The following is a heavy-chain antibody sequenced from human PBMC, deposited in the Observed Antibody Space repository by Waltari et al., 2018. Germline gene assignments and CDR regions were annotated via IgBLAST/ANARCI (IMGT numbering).Heavy chain of an antibody. J-gene: IGHJ4*02. CDR2: TYPGDSDT. Sequence: EVQLVQSGAEVKKPGESLKISCKGSGYSFTSYWIGWVRQMPGHGLEWMGVTYPGDSDTGYSPSCQGQVTNSADKSISTAYLQWSSRKASDTAMYYCARQSSSTSPSEPGLAIDYWGQGTLVTVSS. D-gene: IGHD2-2*01. CDR3: ARQSSSTSPSEPGLAIDY. CDR1: GYSFTSYW. V-gene: IGHV5-51*01.